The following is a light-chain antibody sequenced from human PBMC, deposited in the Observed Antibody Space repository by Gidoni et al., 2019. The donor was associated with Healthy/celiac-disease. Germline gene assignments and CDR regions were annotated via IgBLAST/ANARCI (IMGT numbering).Light chain of an antibody. CDR3: QQYGSSPPVYT. CDR2: CAS. CDR1: QSVSSSY. Sequence: IVLTPSPRSLSLSPGERATLACRASQSVSSSYLAWYQQKPGQAPRLLIYCASSRATGIPDRFSGSGSGTDFTLTISRLEPEDFAVYYCQQYGSSPPVYTFGQGTKLEIK. V-gene: IGKV3-20*01. J-gene: IGKJ2*01.